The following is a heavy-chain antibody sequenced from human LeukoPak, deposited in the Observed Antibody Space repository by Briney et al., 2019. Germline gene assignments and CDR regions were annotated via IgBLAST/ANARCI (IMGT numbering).Heavy chain of an antibody. CDR1: GYTLTELS. CDR3: ATGGINHFDSSGYYNF. CDR2: FDPEDGET. Sequence: ASVKVSCKVSGYTLTELSMHWVRQAPGKGLEWMGGFDPEDGETIYAQKFQGRVTMTEDTSTDTAYMELSSLRSEDTAVYYCATGGINHFDSSGYYNFWGQGTLVTVSS. V-gene: IGHV1-24*01. J-gene: IGHJ4*02. D-gene: IGHD3-22*01.